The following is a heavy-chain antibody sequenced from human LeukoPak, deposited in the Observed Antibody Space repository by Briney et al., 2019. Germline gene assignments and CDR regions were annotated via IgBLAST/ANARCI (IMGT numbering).Heavy chain of an antibody. CDR2: IYYSGST. CDR3: ARVKCTSTSGPTYYYYMDV. J-gene: IGHJ6*03. CDR1: GGSISSYY. V-gene: IGHV4-59*01. Sequence: SETLSLTCTVSGGSISSYYWSWIRQPPGKGLEWIGYIYYSGSTNYNPSLKSRVTISVDTSKNQFSLKLSSVTAADTAVYYCARVKCTSTSGPTYYYYMDVWGKGTTVTVSS. D-gene: IGHD2-2*01.